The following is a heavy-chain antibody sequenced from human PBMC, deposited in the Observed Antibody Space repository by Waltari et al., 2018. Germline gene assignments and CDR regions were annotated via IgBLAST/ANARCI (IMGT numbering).Heavy chain of an antibody. Sequence: EVQLVESGGGLVQPGGSLRLSCAVSGFLYNDYWMDWVRQAPGQGLVWVSRIKSDGTNIKYADSVRGRFTISRDSAKNTFYLQMNSLRAEDTAVYYCTRNPGYWGQGTVVTVAS. CDR1: GFLYNDYW. CDR2: IKSDGTNI. V-gene: IGHV3-74*03. CDR3: TRNPGY. D-gene: IGHD2-15*01. J-gene: IGHJ4*02.